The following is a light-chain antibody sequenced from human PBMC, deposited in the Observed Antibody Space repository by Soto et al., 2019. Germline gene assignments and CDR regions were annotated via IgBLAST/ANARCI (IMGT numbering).Light chain of an antibody. V-gene: IGKV1-5*03. CDR1: QSISNW. CDR2: KAS. J-gene: IGKJ2*01. CDR3: QQYDSYSYT. Sequence: DIKMTQSPSTVSASVGDRVTITCRASQSISNWLAWYQQKPGEAPKLLIYKASTLDSGVPSRFSGSGSGTEFTLTISSLQPDDFATYYCQQYDSYSYTFGQGTKLEIK.